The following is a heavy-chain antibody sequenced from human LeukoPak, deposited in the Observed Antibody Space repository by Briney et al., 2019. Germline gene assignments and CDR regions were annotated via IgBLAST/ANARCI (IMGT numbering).Heavy chain of an antibody. J-gene: IGHJ4*02. D-gene: IGHD6-19*01. CDR3: ARQTSGSGWYYFDY. CDR1: GVSISSSSYY. V-gene: IGHV4-39*01. CDR2: IYYSGST. Sequence: SETLSLTCTVSGVSISSSSYYWGWLRQPPGKGLEWFGSIYYSGSTYYNPSLKSRVTISVDTSKNQFSLKLSSVTAADTAVYYCARQTSGSGWYYFDYWGQGTLVTVSS.